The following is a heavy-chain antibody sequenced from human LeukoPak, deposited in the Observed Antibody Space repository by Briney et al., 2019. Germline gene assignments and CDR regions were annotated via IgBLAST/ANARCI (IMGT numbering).Heavy chain of an antibody. J-gene: IGHJ1*01. CDR2: MSPNSGNT. D-gene: IGHD6-19*01. V-gene: IGHV1-8*01. CDR3: ARRVGSGWPVQH. CDR1: GYTFSSYD. Sequence: GASVKVSCKASGYTFSSYDINWVRQATGQGLEWMGWMSPNSGNTGYAQKFQGRLNMTRNTSIDTAYMELSSLRSDDTAVYYCARRVGSGWPVQHWGQGTLVTVSS.